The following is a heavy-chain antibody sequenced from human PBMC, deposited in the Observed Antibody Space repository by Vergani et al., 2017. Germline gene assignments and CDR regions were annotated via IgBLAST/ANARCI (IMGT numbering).Heavy chain of an antibody. V-gene: IGHV3-7*03. D-gene: IGHD6-13*01. CDR3: ASRIAAAGTAGVHDY. CDR1: GFTFSSYW. Sequence: EVQLVESGGGLVKSGGSLRLSCAASGFTFSSYWMSWVRQAPGKGLEWVANIKQDGSEKYYVDSVKGRFTISRDNAKNSLYLQMNSLRAEDTAVYYCASRIAAAGTAGVHDYWGQGTLVTVSS. J-gene: IGHJ4*02. CDR2: IKQDGSEK.